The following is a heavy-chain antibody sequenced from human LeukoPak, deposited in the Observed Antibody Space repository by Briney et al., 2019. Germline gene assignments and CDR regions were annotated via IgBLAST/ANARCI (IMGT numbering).Heavy chain of an antibody. J-gene: IGHJ4*02. CDR1: GFTLTNYY. CDR3: AREVSGGYFDY. V-gene: IGHV1-46*01. CDR2: ISPTGSST. D-gene: IGHD2-8*02. Sequence: GATVKVSCKASGFTLTNYYMHWVRQAPGQGLEWMGLISPTGSSTNYAQKFRGRVTMTRDTSTTTVYMELSSLRSEDTAVYYCAREVSGGYFDYWGQGTLVTVSS.